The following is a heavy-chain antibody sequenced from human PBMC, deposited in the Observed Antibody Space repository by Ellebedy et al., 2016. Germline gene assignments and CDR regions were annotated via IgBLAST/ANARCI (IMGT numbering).Heavy chain of an antibody. J-gene: IGHJ4*02. CDR3: RQGHYADY. CDR2: ISADSDNT. Sequence: GESLKISXAPSGLTVSSFFMGWVRQAPGKGLEWVSTISADSDNTRFADSVKGRFSVSRDNSRNTVYLRMSNLRVEDTALYYCRQGHYADYWGQGTLVTVSS. CDR1: GLTVSSFF. V-gene: IGHV3-23*01.